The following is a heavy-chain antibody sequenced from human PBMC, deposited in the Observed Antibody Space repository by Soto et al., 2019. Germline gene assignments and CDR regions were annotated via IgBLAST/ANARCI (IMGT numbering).Heavy chain of an antibody. CDR3: ARDSGYCSSTSCYKLYYGSGSFDY. Sequence: LSLTCTVSGGSISSGGYYWSWIRQHPGKGLEWIGYIYYSGSTYYNPSLKSRVTISVDTSKNQFSLKLSSVTAADTAVYYCARDSGYCSSTSCYKLYYGSGSFDYWGQGTLVTVSS. V-gene: IGHV4-31*03. CDR2: IYYSGST. D-gene: IGHD2-2*02. CDR1: GGSISSGGYY. J-gene: IGHJ4*02.